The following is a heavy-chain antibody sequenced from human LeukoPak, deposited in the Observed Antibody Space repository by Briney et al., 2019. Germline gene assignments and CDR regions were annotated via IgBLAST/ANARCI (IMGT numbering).Heavy chain of an antibody. J-gene: IGHJ3*02. CDR2: IIPIFGTA. CDR3: ARGPDDYGDYAISWGQNDAFDI. Sequence: GASVKVPCKASGGTFSSYAISWVRQAPGQGLEWMGGIIPIFGTANYAQRFQGRVTITADESTSTAYMELSSLRSEDTAVYYCARGPDDYGDYAISWGQNDAFDIWGQGTMVTVSS. V-gene: IGHV1-69*13. D-gene: IGHD4-17*01. CDR1: GGTFSSYA.